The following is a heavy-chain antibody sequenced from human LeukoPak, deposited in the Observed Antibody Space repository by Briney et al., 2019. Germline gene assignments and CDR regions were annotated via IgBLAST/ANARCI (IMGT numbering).Heavy chain of an antibody. CDR1: GGSISSYY. J-gene: IGHJ5*02. CDR2: IYTSGST. V-gene: IGHV4-4*09. CDR3: AKLSYDTYHRWIDP. Sequence: SETLSLTCTVSGGSISSYYWSWIRQPPGKGLELIGYIYTSGSTNYNPSLKSRVTISVATSKNQFSLKLSSVTAADTAVYYCAKLSYDTYHRWIDPWGQGTLVTVSS. D-gene: IGHD3-9*01.